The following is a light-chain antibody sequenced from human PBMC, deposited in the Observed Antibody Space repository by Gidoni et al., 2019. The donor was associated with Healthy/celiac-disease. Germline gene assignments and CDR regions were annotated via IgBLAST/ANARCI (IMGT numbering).Light chain of an antibody. V-gene: IGKV3-11*01. CDR1: QSDSSY. Sequence: EPVLTQSPATLSLSPGDRATPSCRDSQSDSSYLAWYQQKHGQAHRLLIYEASNRATGIPAGFSGSGSGTDFTLTLSSLEPEDFAVYYCQQRSNWPWTFGQGTKVEIK. J-gene: IGKJ1*01. CDR3: QQRSNWPWT. CDR2: EAS.